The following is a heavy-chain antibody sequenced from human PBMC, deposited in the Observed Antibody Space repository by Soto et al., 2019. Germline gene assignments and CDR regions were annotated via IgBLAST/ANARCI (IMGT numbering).Heavy chain of an antibody. CDR2: IKSKTDGGTT. J-gene: IGHJ4*02. D-gene: IGHD6-13*01. CDR3: TTDRLAAAGTFDY. V-gene: IGHV3-15*01. Sequence: PGGSLRLSCAASGSTFSNAWMSWVRQAPGKGLEWVGRIKSKTDGGTTDYAAPVKGRFTISRDDSKNTLYLQMNSLKTEDTAVYYCTTDRLAAAGTFDYWGQGTLVTVSS. CDR1: GSTFSNAW.